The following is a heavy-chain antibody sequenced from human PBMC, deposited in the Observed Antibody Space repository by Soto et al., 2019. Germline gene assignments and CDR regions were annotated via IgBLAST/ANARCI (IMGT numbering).Heavy chain of an antibody. D-gene: IGHD6-19*01. J-gene: IGHJ4*02. CDR1: GGSISSSSYY. CDR3: ANTYSSGWYTRGGYYFDY. CDR2: IYYSGST. V-gene: IGHV4-39*01. Sequence: QLQLQESGPGLVKPSETLSLTCTVSGGSISSSSYYWGWIRQPPGKGLEWIGSIYYSGSTYYNPSLKSRVTISVDTSKNQFSLKLSSVTAADTAVYYCANTYSSGWYTRGGYYFDYWGQGTLVTVSS.